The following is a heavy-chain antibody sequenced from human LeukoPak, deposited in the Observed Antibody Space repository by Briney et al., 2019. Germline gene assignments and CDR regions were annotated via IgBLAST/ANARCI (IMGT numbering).Heavy chain of an antibody. CDR1: GYTFTGYY. Sequence: VASVKVSCTASGYTFTGYYMHWVRQAPGQGLEWMGWINPNSGGTNYAQKFQGRVTMTRDTSISTAYMEPSRLRSDDTAVYYCAREGLLTGYFDYWGQGTLVTVSS. V-gene: IGHV1-2*02. J-gene: IGHJ4*02. CDR2: INPNSGGT. D-gene: IGHD3-22*01. CDR3: AREGLLTGYFDY.